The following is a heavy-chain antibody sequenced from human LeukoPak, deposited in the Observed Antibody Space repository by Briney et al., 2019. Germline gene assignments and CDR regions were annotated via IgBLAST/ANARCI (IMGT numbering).Heavy chain of an antibody. CDR3: ARASPWYQLLWDYYFDY. Sequence: ASVKVSCKASGYTFTSYGISWVRQAPGQGLEWMGWISAYNGNTNYAQKLQGRVTMTTDTSTSTAYMELRSLRSDDTAVYYCARASPWYQLLWDYYFDYWGQGTLVTVSP. CDR1: GYTFTSYG. CDR2: ISAYNGNT. D-gene: IGHD2-2*01. V-gene: IGHV1-18*01. J-gene: IGHJ4*02.